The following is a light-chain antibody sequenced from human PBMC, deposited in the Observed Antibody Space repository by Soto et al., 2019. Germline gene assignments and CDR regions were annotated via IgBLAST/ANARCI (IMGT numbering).Light chain of an antibody. CDR1: QSVSSSF. V-gene: IGKV3-20*01. J-gene: IGKJ1*01. CDR3: QQYVTSPQA. CDR2: GAS. Sequence: EIVLTQSPGTLSLSPGERATLSCRASQSVSSSFLAWYQQKPGQAPRLLIYGASNRATGIPDRFSGSGSGTDFTLTISRLEPEDLAVYYCQQYVTSPQAFGQGTKVAIE.